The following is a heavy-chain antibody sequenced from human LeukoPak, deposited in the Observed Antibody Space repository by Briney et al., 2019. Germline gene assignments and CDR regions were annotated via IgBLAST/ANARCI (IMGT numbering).Heavy chain of an antibody. V-gene: IGHV1-3*01. CDR3: ARDSGSGNNDY. CDR2: ISAGNGNT. CDR1: GYTFTSYA. D-gene: IGHD1-26*01. J-gene: IGHJ4*02. Sequence: ASVTVSCTASGYTFTSYAIHWVRQAPGQRLEWMGWISAGNGNTKYSQNFQGRVTFISNTSATTAFMELSSLRSEDAAVYYCARDSGSGNNDYWGQGTLVTVSS.